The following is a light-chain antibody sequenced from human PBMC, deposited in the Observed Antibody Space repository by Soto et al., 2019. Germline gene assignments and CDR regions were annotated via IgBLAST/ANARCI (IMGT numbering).Light chain of an antibody. CDR2: GAS. V-gene: IGKV1-9*01. J-gene: IGKJ1*01. CDR1: QGISSN. CDR3: QKLNAYPPWT. Sequence: QLTQSPSSLSASVGDRVTITCRASQGISSNLAWYQQKPGRAPKLLISGASTLQSGVPSRFSGSGSGTDFTLTISSLQPEDFATYFCQKLNAYPPWTFGQGTKVEIK.